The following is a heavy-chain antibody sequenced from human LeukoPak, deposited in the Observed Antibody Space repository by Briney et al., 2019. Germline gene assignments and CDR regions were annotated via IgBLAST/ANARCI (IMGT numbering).Heavy chain of an antibody. CDR2: ISYDGSNK. Sequence: GGSLRLSCAASGFTFSSYAMHWVRQAPGKGLEWVAVISYDGSNKYYADSVKGRFTISRDNAKNSLYLQMNSLRAEDTALYYCAKDIGEAPTSGGIDYWGQGTLVTVSS. V-gene: IGHV3-30*04. CDR1: GFTFSSYA. CDR3: AKDIGEAPTSGGIDY. D-gene: IGHD3-10*01. J-gene: IGHJ4*02.